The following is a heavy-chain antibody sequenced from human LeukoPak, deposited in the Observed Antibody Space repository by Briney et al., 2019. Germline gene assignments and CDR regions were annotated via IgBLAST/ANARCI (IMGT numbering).Heavy chain of an antibody. CDR2: IYYSGST. CDR1: GGSITSGDYY. Sequence: PSQTLSLTCTVSGGSITSGDYYWSWIRQPPGKGLEWIGSIYYSGSTYYNPSLKSRVTTSVDTSKNQFSLKLGSVTAADTAVYYCAREDYDILTGVDYWGQGTLVTVSS. V-gene: IGHV4-30-4*01. D-gene: IGHD3-9*01. J-gene: IGHJ4*02. CDR3: AREDYDILTGVDY.